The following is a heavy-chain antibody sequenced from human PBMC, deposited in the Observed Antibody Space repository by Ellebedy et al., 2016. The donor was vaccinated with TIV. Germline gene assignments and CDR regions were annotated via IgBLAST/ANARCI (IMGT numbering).Heavy chain of an antibody. CDR3: ARVGVPSAIGRRPYYYYYMDV. V-gene: IGHV4-34*01. D-gene: IGHD2-21*02. Sequence: SETLSLTXAVYGGSFSDYYWGWIRQPPGKGLEWIGEINHSGSTNYNPSLKSRATMSVDTSKTQFSLELGSLTAADTALYYCARVGVPSAIGRRPYYYYYMDVWGKGTAVTVSS. CDR1: GGSFSDYY. CDR2: INHSGST. J-gene: IGHJ6*03.